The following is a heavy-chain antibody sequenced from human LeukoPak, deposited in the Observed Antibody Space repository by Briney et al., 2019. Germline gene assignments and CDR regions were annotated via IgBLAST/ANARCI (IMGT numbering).Heavy chain of an antibody. Sequence: GESLKISFQVSGXIFTNYWIGWVRQMPGKGLESMWIIYPADSDTTYSPSFQGQVTISADKSISTVYLQWSSLKASDTAMYCCTRQSRDGSKTRGYYFDYWGPGTQVTVSS. CDR3: TRQSRDGSKTRGYYFDY. CDR2: IYPADSDT. D-gene: IGHD3-10*01. V-gene: IGHV5-51*01. J-gene: IGHJ4*02. CDR1: GXIFTNYW.